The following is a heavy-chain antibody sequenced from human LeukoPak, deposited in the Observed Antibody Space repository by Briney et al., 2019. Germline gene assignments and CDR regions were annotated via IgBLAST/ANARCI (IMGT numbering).Heavy chain of an antibody. V-gene: IGHV3-23*01. CDR1: RFTFSNYA. J-gene: IGHJ2*01. CDR2: ISGSGRST. Sequence: GGSLRLSCAASRFTFSNYAMSWVRQAPGKGLEWVSGISGSGRSTYYTDSVKGRFTISRDNSKNTLYLLMNTLRAEDTAVYYCARDKATVTHWYFDFWGRGTLVTVSS. CDR3: ARDKATVTHWYFDF. D-gene: IGHD4-17*01.